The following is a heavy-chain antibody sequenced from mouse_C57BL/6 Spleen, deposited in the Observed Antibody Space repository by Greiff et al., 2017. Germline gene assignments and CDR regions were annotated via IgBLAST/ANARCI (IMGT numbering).Heavy chain of an antibody. CDR1: GFTFSDFY. J-gene: IGHJ1*03. D-gene: IGHD1-1*01. CDR2: SRNKANDYTT. CDR3: ARDAKDYGSEGYLYFEG. V-gene: IGHV7-1*01. Sequence: EVKLMESGGGLVQSGRSLRLSCATSGFTFSDFYMEWVRQAPGKGLEWIAASRNKANDYTTEYSASVKGRFIVSRDTSQSILYLQMNALRAEDTAIYYCARDAKDYGSEGYLYFEGWGTGTTVTVSS.